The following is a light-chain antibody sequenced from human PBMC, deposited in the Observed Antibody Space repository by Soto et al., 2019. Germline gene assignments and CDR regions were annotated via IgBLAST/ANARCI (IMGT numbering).Light chain of an antibody. Sequence: EVVLTQSPGTLSLSPGERATLSCRASQSVSSSFLAWYQQKPGQAPRLLISRTSTRATSIPDRFSGSGSGTDFILTISSLEPEDFAMYYCQQYGSSPTFCQGTKVQIK. V-gene: IGKV3-20*01. CDR1: QSVSSSF. J-gene: IGKJ2*01. CDR3: QQYGSSPT. CDR2: RTS.